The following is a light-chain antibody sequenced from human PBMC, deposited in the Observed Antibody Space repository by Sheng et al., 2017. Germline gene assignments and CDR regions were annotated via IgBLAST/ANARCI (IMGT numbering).Light chain of an antibody. V-gene: IGLV2-23*01. J-gene: IGLJ3*02. CDR2: EDS. CDR3: CSYAGSRVWV. CDR1: SSDVGSYNF. Sequence: QSALTQPASVSGSPGQSITISCTGTSSDVGSYNFVSWYQQHPGKVPKLMIYEDSKRPSGFSNRFSGSKSGNTASLTISGLQAEDEADYYCCSYAGSRVWVFGGGTKVTIL.